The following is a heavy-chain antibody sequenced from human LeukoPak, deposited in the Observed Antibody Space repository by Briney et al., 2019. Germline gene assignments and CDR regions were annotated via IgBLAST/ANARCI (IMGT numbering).Heavy chain of an antibody. CDR3: ARQVALGSSWPEYFQH. V-gene: IGHV4-39*01. CDR1: GGSISTSSYC. CDR2: IYYSGST. D-gene: IGHD6-13*01. Sequence: ASETLSLTCTVSGGSISTSSYCWGWIRQPPGKGLEWIGSIYYSGSTYYNPSLKSRVTLSVDTSKNQFSLKLSSVTAAGTAVYYCARQVALGSSWPEYFQHWGQGTLVTVSS. J-gene: IGHJ1*01.